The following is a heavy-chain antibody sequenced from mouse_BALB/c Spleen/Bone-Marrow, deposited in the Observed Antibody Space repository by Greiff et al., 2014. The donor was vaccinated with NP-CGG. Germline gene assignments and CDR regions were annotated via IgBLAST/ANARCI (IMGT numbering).Heavy chain of an antibody. D-gene: IGHD2-2*01. CDR1: GYTFTSYW. V-gene: IGHV1S22*01. J-gene: IGHJ3*01. Sequence: LQQSGSELVRPGASVKLSCKASGYTFTSYWMHWVKQRHGQGLEWIGNIYPGSGSTNYDEKFKSKGTLTVDTSSSTAYMHLSSLTSGDSAVYYCTRCCYGYDGVSWFAYWGQGTLVTVSA. CDR3: TRCCYGYDGVSWFAY. CDR2: IYPGSGST.